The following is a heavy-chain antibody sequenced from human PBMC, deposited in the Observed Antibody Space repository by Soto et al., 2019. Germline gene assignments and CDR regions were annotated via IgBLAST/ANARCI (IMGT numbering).Heavy chain of an antibody. CDR1: GYTFTSYY. J-gene: IGHJ5*02. CDR2: INPSGGST. CDR3: AKEATQALSFDP. Sequence: QVQLVQSGAEVKKPGASVKVSCKASGYTFTSYYMHWVRQAPGQGLEWMGTINPSGGSTSYAPKFQGRVTMTRDTATSTVYMELSSLRSEDTAVYYCAKEATQALSFDPWGQGTLVTVSS. V-gene: IGHV1-46*01. D-gene: IGHD5-12*01.